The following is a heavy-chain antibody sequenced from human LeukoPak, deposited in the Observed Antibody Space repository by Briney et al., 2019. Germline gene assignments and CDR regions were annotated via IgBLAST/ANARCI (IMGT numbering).Heavy chain of an antibody. CDR3: ARVKSGDDILTGYYTSQYNWFDP. D-gene: IGHD3-9*01. CDR2: LIPISGTA. J-gene: IGHJ5*02. V-gene: IGHV1-69*13. Sequence: ASVKVSRKASGGTFSSYAISWVRQAPGQGLEWMGGLIPISGTANYAQKFQGRVTITADESTSTAYMVLSSLRSEDTAVYYCARVKSGDDILTGYYTSQYNWFDPWGQGTLVTVSS. CDR1: GGTFSSYA.